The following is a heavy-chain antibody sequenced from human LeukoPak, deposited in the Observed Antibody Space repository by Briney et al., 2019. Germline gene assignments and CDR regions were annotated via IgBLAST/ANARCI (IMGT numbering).Heavy chain of an antibody. CDR2: MNPSSGNT. V-gene: IGHV1-8*03. CDR1: GYTFTSYD. CDR3: AREREPLQDAFDI. J-gene: IGHJ3*02. D-gene: IGHD1-26*01. Sequence: ASVKVSCKASGYTFTSYDINWVRQATGQGLEWMGWMNPSSGNTGYAQKFQGRVTITRNTSISTAYMELSSLRSEDTAVYYCAREREPLQDAFDIWGQGTMVTVSS.